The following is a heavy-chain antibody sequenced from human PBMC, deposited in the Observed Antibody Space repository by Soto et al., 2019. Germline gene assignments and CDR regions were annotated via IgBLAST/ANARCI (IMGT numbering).Heavy chain of an antibody. CDR3: ARGGTPTDY. CDR1: GYTFTNFG. CDR2: ISAYNGNT. D-gene: IGHD3-16*01. Sequence: QVQLVQSGAEVKKPGASVKVSCKTSGYTFTNFGLSWVRQAPGQGLEWMGWISAYNGNTNYAQNFQGRVTMPTDTSTSTAYMAQRSPRSDDTAVYYCARGGTPTDYWGQGTLVTVSS. J-gene: IGHJ4*02. V-gene: IGHV1-18*01.